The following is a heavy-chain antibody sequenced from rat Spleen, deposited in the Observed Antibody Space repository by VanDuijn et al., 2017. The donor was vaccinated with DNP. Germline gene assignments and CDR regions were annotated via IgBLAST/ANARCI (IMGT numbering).Heavy chain of an antibody. J-gene: IGHJ2*01. Sequence: EVQLQESGPGLVKPSQSLSLTCSVTGYSITSNYWGWIRKFPGNKMEWMGYISYSGGTSYNPSLKSRISITRDTSKNQFFLQLNSVTTEDTATYYCARSVYYYGSYIPFDYWGQGVMVTVSS. D-gene: IGHD1-2*01. CDR2: ISYSGGT. CDR3: ARSVYYYGSYIPFDY. V-gene: IGHV3-1*01. CDR1: GYSITSNY.